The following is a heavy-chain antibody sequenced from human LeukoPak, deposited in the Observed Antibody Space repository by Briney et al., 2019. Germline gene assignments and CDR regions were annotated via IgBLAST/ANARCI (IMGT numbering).Heavy chain of an antibody. CDR2: ISAYNGNT. Sequence: ASVRVSCKAFGYTFISYDINWVRQAPGQGLEWMGWISAYNGNTNYAQKFQGRVTMTTDTSTSTAYMEVRSLISDDTAVYYCAREKSRYPYGYNYWGQVTLVTVSS. J-gene: IGHJ4*02. D-gene: IGHD5-18*01. CDR3: AREKSRYPYGYNY. CDR1: GYTFISYD. V-gene: IGHV1-18*01.